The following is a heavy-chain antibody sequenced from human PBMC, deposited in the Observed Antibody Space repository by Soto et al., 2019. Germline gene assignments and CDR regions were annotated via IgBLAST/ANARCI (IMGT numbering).Heavy chain of an antibody. CDR2: FDPEDGET. J-gene: IGHJ3*02. Sequence: ASVKVSCKVSGYTLTELSMYWVRQAPGKGLEWMGGFDPEDGETIYAQKFQGRVTMTEDTSTDTAYMELSSLRSEDTAVYYCATDSQWELKHDAFDIWGQGTMVTVSS. D-gene: IGHD1-26*01. CDR1: GYTLTELS. CDR3: ATDSQWELKHDAFDI. V-gene: IGHV1-24*01.